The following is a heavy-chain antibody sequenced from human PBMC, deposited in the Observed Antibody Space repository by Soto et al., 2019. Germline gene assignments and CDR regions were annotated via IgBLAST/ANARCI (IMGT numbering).Heavy chain of an antibody. CDR1: GFTFNDYA. D-gene: IGHD2-21*01. V-gene: IGHV3-23*01. CDR2: ISGRGGNI. Sequence: PGGSLRLSCAASGFTFNDYAINWVRQVPGKGLEWVSVISGRGGNIFYADSVKGRFAISRDNSKNIVYLQMSNLRVDDTAMYYCATPSHFAHFAGYFDSWGPGTQVTAST. CDR3: ATPSHFAHFAGYFDS. J-gene: IGHJ4*02.